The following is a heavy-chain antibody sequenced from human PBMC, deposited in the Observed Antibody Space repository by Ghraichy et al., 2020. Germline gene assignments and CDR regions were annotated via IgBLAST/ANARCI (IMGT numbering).Heavy chain of an antibody. CDR3: ARDSYGDYINWFNP. CDR1: GYTFTGYY. J-gene: IGHJ5*02. V-gene: IGHV1-2*06. CDR2: INPNSGGT. Sequence: ASVKVSCKASGYTFTGYYMHWARQAPGQGLEWMGRINPNSGGTNYAQKFQGRVTMTRDTSISTAYMELSRLRSDDTAVYYCARDSYGDYINWFNPLGQGTLVTVSS. D-gene: IGHD4-17*01.